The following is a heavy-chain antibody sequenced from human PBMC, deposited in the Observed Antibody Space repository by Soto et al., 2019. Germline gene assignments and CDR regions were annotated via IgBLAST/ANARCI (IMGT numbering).Heavy chain of an antibody. J-gene: IGHJ6*02. CDR3: ARSWVTGKGGMDV. D-gene: IGHD3-16*01. V-gene: IGHV1-18*01. Sequence: QVQLVQSGAEVKKPGASVKVSCKASGYTFTSYGFSWVRQAPGQGLEWMGWINGYTGNTHYAQKFQGRVTMTTDTXTSTAYMALWTLISDDTAVYYCARSWVTGKGGMDVWGQGTTVTVSS. CDR2: INGYTGNT. CDR1: GYTFTSYG.